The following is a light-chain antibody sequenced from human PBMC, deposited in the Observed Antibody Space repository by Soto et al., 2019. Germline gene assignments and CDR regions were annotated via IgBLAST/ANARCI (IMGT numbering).Light chain of an antibody. CDR1: QDVYSSY. CDR3: QQYGNSPRA. V-gene: IGKV3-20*01. J-gene: IGKJ1*01. Sequence: EIVLTQSPGTLSLSPGERATLSCRASQDVYSSYLAWYQQKPGQAPRLLIFGASSRATGIPDRFSGSGSGTDVTLTISRLEPEDFAIYYCQQYGNSPRAFGQGTKV. CDR2: GAS.